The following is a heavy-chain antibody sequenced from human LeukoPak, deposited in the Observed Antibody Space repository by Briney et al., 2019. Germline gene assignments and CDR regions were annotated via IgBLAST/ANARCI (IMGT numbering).Heavy chain of an antibody. D-gene: IGHD1-26*01. V-gene: IGHV3-74*01. CDR3: ARGDSGSYHDY. Sequence: RSGGSLRLSCAASGFTFSSYWMHWVRQAPGKGLVWVSRINSDGSSTSYADSVKGRFTISRDNAKNTLYLQMNSLRAEDTAVYYCARGDSGSYHDYWGQGTLVTVSS. J-gene: IGHJ4*02. CDR1: GFTFSSYW. CDR2: INSDGSST.